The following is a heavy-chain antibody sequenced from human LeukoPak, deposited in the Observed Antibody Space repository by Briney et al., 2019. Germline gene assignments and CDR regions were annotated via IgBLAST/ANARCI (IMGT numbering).Heavy chain of an antibody. D-gene: IGHD5-24*01. CDR1: DGSINGYY. Sequence: SETLSLTCSVSDGSINGYYWNWIQQPPGGGLEWIGCIHPSGSAHYNPSLKNRVTISLDTSSNRFFLNINSVAAADTALYYCARGIDAYKVAYWGQGTLVTASS. CDR2: IHPSGSA. J-gene: IGHJ4*02. CDR3: ARGIDAYKVAY. V-gene: IGHV4-4*07.